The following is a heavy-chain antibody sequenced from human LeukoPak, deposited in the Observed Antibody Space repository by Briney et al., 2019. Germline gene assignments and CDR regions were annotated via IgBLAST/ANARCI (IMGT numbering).Heavy chain of an antibody. CDR1: GYTFTSYY. V-gene: IGHV1-2*02. D-gene: IGHD6-13*01. Sequence: GASVKVSCKASGYTFTSYYMHWVRQAPGQGLEWMGWINPNHGDTNYAQKFQGRVTMTRDTSISTAYMELSRLRSDDTAVYYCARGGYSSSWYPVRFDPWGQGTLVTVSS. CDR3: ARGGYSSSWYPVRFDP. J-gene: IGHJ5*02. CDR2: INPNHGDT.